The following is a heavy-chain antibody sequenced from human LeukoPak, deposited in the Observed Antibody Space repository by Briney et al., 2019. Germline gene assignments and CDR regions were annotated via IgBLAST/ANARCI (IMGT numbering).Heavy chain of an antibody. CDR1: GFTFSSYA. Sequence: GGSLRLSCAASGFTFSSYAMHWVRQAPGKGLEWVAVISYDGSNKYYADSVKGRFTISRDNSKNTLYLQMNSLRAEDTAVYYCARDRGYYFDYWGQGTLVTVSS. V-gene: IGHV3-30-3*01. J-gene: IGHJ4*02. CDR2: ISYDGSNK. D-gene: IGHD2-15*01. CDR3: ARDRGYYFDY.